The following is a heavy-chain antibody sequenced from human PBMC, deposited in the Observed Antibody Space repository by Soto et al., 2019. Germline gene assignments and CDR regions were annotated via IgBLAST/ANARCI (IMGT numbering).Heavy chain of an antibody. D-gene: IGHD1-1*01. CDR3: ARRTGTSYYGMDV. CDR2: IYYSGST. Sequence: PSETLSLTGTVSGGSISSSSYYWGWIRQPPGKGLEWIGSIYYSGSTYYNPSLKSRVTISVDTSKNQFSLKLSSVTAADTAVYYCARRTGTSYYGMDVWGQGTTVTVSS. J-gene: IGHJ6*02. CDR1: GGSISSSSYY. V-gene: IGHV4-39*01.